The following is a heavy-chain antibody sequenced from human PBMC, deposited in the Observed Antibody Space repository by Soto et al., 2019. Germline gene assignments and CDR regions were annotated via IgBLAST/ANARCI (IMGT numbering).Heavy chain of an antibody. D-gene: IGHD5-12*01. CDR1: GFTVSSNY. J-gene: IGHJ2*01. CDR2: IYSGGST. Sequence: PGGSLRLSCAASGFTVSSNYMSWVRQAPGKGLEWVSVIYSGGSTYYADSVKGRFTISRDNSKNTLYLQMNSLRTEDTAVYYCARVAYSNLYFDLWGRGTLVTVSS. V-gene: IGHV3-66*02. CDR3: ARVAYSNLYFDL.